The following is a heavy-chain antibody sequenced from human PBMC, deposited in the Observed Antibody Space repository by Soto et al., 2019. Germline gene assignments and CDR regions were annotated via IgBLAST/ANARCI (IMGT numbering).Heavy chain of an antibody. D-gene: IGHD4-17*01. CDR2: FYPGDSDT. Sequence: GESLKISCKGPGYYFPSYWIGWVRQMPGKGLEWMGIFYPGDSDTRYSPSFQGQVTISADRSISTAYLKWSSLKPSDTAMYYCARQGNGAEGFDYWGQGTRVTV. J-gene: IGHJ4*02. CDR1: GYYFPSYW. CDR3: ARQGNGAEGFDY. V-gene: IGHV5-51*01.